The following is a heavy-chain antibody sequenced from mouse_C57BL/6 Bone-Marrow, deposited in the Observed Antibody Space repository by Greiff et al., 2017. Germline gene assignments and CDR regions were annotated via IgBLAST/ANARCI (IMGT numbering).Heavy chain of an antibody. CDR2: IDPEDGDT. D-gene: IGHD2-1*01. CDR1: GFNIKDYY. V-gene: IGHV14-1*01. J-gene: IGHJ3*01. Sequence: VQLKESGAELVRPGASVKLSCTASGFNIKDYYMHWVKQRPEQGLEWIGRIDPEDGDTEYAPKFQGKATMTADTSSNTAYLQLSRLTSEDTAVXYCTTCYGNYAGFAYWGQGTLVTVSA. CDR3: TTCYGNYAGFAY.